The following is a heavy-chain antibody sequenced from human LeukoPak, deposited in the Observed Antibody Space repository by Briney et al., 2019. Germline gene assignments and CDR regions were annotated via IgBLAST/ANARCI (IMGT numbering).Heavy chain of an antibody. CDR2: IIPVFGTA. D-gene: IGHD3-10*01. CDR1: GGTFNRHV. CDR3: ARGYYYGSESYWHTKWFDP. J-gene: IGHJ5*02. Sequence: SVKDSCKASGGTFNRHVISWLGQAAGQGLEWMGGIIPVFGTASYAGKFQGRVTITTDESTTTAYMEMSSLTSEDTAVYYCARGYYYGSESYWHTKWFDPWGQGTLVTVSS. V-gene: IGHV1-69*05.